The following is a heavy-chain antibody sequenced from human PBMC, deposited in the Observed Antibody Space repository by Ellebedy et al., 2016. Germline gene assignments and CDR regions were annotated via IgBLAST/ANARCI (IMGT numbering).Heavy chain of an antibody. CDR2: ISYDGSNK. CDR3: AKPRGGRIVGATSPRDY. V-gene: IGHV3-30*18. CDR1: GFTFSSYG. Sequence: GESLKISXAASGFTFSSYGMHWVRQAPGKGLEWVAVISYDGSNKYYADSVKGRFTISRDNSKNTLYLQMNSLRAEDTAVYYCAKPRGGRIVGATSPRDYWGQGTLVTVSS. J-gene: IGHJ4*02. D-gene: IGHD1-26*01.